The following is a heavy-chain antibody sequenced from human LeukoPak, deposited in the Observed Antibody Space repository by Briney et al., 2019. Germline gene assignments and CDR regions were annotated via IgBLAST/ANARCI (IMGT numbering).Heavy chain of an antibody. V-gene: IGHV3-21*01. CDR3: ARDPHCSSTSCSDY. CDR1: GFTFSSYS. J-gene: IGHJ4*02. Sequence: GGSLRLSCAASGFTFSSYSMNWVRQAPGKGLEWVSSISSSSSYIYYADSVKGRFTISRDNAKNSLYLQMNSLRAEDTAVYYCARDPHCSSTSCSDYWGQGTLVTVSS. D-gene: IGHD2-2*01. CDR2: ISSSSSYI.